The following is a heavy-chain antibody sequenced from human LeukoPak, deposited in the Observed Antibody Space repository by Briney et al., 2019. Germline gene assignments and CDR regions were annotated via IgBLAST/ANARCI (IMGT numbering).Heavy chain of an antibody. J-gene: IGHJ6*02. D-gene: IGHD4-17*01. V-gene: IGHV4-39*07. Sequence: SETLSLTCTVSGGSISSGSYYWSWIRQPPGKGLEWIGEINHSGSTNYNPSLKSRVTISVDTSKNQFSLKLSSVTAADTAVYYCARGPLNYGDAIYYYYGMDVWGQGTTVTVSS. CDR3: ARGPLNYGDAIYYYYGMDV. CDR1: GGSISSGSYY. CDR2: INHSGST.